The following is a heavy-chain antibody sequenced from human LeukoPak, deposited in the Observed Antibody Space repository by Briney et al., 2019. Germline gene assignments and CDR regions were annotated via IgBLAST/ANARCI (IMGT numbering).Heavy chain of an antibody. J-gene: IGHJ4*02. CDR1: GFTSSNYW. V-gene: IGHV3-7*05. Sequence: GGSLRLSCAASGFTSSNYWMNGVRQAPGKGVECVANIKQDGSEKNYVDSVKGRFTISRDNAKNSLFLQMNSLRADDTAVYYCARGRGWLEDYWGQGTLVTVSS. CDR3: ARGRGWLEDY. D-gene: IGHD5-12*01. CDR2: IKQDGSEK.